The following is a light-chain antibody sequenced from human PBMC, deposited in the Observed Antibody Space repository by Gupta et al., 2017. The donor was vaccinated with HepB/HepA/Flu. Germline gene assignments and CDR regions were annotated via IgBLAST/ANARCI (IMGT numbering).Light chain of an antibody. Sequence: QSALTQPASVSGSPGPSFTISCTGTSSDFGGYNYVSWYQQHPGKAPKLLIYDVSNRPSGVSNRFSGSKSGNTAALTISGLQAEDEADYYCSSFTFTTTLVIFGGGTKLTVL. CDR2: DVS. CDR1: SSDFGGYNY. J-gene: IGLJ2*01. CDR3: SSFTFTTTLVI. V-gene: IGLV2-14*03.